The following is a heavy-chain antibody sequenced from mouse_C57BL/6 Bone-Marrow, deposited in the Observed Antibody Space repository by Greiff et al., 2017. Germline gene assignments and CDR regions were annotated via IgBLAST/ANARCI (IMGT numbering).Heavy chain of an antibody. CDR1: GFTFSDYG. CDR2: ISSGSSTI. Sequence: EVQLVESGGGLVKPGGSLKLSCAASGFTFSDYGMHWVRQAPEKGLEWVAYISSGSSTIYYADTVTGRFTISRDNAKNTLFLQMTSLRSEDTAMYYCARPFMTTVVAGSYFDYWGQGTTLTVSS. D-gene: IGHD1-1*01. J-gene: IGHJ2*01. V-gene: IGHV5-17*01. CDR3: ARPFMTTVVAGSYFDY.